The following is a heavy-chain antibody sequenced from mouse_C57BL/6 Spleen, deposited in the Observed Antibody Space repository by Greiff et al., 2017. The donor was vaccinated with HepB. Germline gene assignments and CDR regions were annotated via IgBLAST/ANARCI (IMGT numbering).Heavy chain of an antibody. J-gene: IGHJ3*01. CDR3: ARPFDGYYVGY. V-gene: IGHV5-17*01. CDR1: GFTFSDYG. CDR2: ISSGSSTI. Sequence: EVNVVESGGGLVKPGGSLKLSCAASGFTFSDYGMHWVRQAPEKGLEWVAYISSGSSTIYYADTVKGRFTISRDNAKNTLFLQMTSLRSEDTAMYYCARPFDGYYVGYWGQGTLVTVSA. D-gene: IGHD2-3*01.